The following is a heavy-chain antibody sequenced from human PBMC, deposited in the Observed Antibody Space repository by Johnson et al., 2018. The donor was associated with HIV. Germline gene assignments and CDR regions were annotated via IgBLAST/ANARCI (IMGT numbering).Heavy chain of an antibody. CDR3: ASPATQQLVPVDAFDI. V-gene: IGHV3-11*04. D-gene: IGHD6-13*01. CDR1: GFTFSDYY. J-gene: IGHJ3*02. Sequence: QVQLVESGGGVVQPGGSLRLSCAASGFTFSDYYISWIRQAPGKGLEWVSYISSSGSTIYYADSDTGRFTISRDNAKNSLYLQMNSLRAEDTAVYYCASPATQQLVPVDAFDIWGQGTMVTVSS. CDR2: ISSSGSTI.